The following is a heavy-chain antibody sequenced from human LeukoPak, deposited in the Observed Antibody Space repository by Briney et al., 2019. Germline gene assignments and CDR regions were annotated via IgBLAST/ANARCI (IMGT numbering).Heavy chain of an antibody. CDR2: INHSGST. CDR1: SGSISTSNYY. J-gene: IGHJ5*02. V-gene: IGHV4-39*07. CDR3: ARRPALLLWFGELSAKGFDP. Sequence: SETLSLTCTVSSGSISTSNYYWGWVRQPPGKGLEWIGEINHSGSTNYNPSLKSRVTISVDTSKNQFSLKLSSVTAADTAVYYCARRPALLLWFGELSAKGFDPWGQGTLVTVSS. D-gene: IGHD3-10*01.